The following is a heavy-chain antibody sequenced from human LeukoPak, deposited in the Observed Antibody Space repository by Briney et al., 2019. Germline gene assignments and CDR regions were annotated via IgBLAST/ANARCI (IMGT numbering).Heavy chain of an antibody. Sequence: PGGSLRLSCAASGFTFSSYWMHWVRQAPGKGLVWVSRVNSDGSSTSYADSVKGRFTISRDNSKNTLYLQMNSLRAEDTAVYYCAKQYSSSSGAFDIWGQGTMVTVSS. CDR2: VNSDGSST. CDR1: GFTFSSYW. J-gene: IGHJ3*02. CDR3: AKQYSSSSGAFDI. D-gene: IGHD6-13*01. V-gene: IGHV3-74*01.